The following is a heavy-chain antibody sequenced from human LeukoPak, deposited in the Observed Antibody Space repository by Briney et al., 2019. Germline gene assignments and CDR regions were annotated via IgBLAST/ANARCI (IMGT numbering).Heavy chain of an antibody. CDR2: IYYSGST. Sequence: PSQTLSLTCTVSGGSISSGYWSWIRQPPGKGLEWIGYIYYSGSTNYNPSLKSRVTISVDTSKNQFSLKLTSVTAADTAVYYCARGLYDYVWGSYRNWGQGTLVTVSS. V-gene: IGHV4-59*01. CDR3: ARGLYDYVWGSYRN. CDR1: GGSISSGY. D-gene: IGHD3-16*02. J-gene: IGHJ4*02.